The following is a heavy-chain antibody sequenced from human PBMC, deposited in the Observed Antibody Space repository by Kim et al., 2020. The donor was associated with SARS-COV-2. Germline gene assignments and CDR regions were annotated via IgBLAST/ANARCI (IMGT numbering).Heavy chain of an antibody. D-gene: IGHD4-17*01. V-gene: IGHV4-30-4*01. J-gene: IGHJ6*02. CDR1: GGSISNGDYY. CDR3: ARSLTVTSYYYYYGLDV. CDR2: IYRSEST. Sequence: SETLSLTCSVSGGSISNGDYYWSWIRQSPGKGLEWIGYIYRSESTYYNPSLESRVSISADTSKNQISLKLRSVTAADTAVYYCARSLTVTSYYYYYGLDVWGQGTTVTVSS.